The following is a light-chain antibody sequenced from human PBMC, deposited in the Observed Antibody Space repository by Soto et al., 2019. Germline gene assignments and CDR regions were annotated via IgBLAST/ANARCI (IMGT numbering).Light chain of an antibody. CDR1: QSVSGNS. CDR2: GIS. CDR3: QHYGSSRDT. V-gene: IGKV3-20*01. J-gene: IGKJ2*01. Sequence: EFVLTQSPVTLSLSPGERATLSCKASQSVSGNSLAWYQQQLGQAPRLLIYGISSRAAGIPDRFSGSGSGADFTLTISRLEPEDFAVYYCQHYGSSRDTFGQGTKLE.